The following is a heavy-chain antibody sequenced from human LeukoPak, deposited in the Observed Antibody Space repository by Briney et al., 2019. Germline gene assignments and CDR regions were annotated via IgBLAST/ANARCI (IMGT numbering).Heavy chain of an antibody. D-gene: IGHD4-17*01. V-gene: IGHV4-34*01. CDR2: INHSGST. CDR3: ARDDYGDSYGGYYYYGMDV. CDR1: GGSFSGYY. Sequence: SETLSLTCAVYGGSFSGYYWSWIRQPPGKGLEWIGEINHSGSTNYNPSLKSRVTISVDTSKNQFSLKLSSVTAADTAVYYCARDDYGDSYGGYYYYGMDVWGQGTTVTASS. J-gene: IGHJ6*02.